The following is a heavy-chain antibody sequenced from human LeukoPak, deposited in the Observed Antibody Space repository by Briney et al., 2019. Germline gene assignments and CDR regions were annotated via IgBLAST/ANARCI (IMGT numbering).Heavy chain of an antibody. D-gene: IGHD3-10*01. CDR1: GGSISSYY. J-gene: IGHJ4*02. V-gene: IGHV4-59*01. Sequence: KTSETLSLTCTVSGGSISSYYWSWIRQPPGKGLEWVGDIYYSGRTNYNPSVKSRVTISLDTSKNQFSLKLRSVTAADTAVYYCARHRFGELDYWGQGTLVTVSS. CDR3: ARHRFGELDY. CDR2: IYYSGRT.